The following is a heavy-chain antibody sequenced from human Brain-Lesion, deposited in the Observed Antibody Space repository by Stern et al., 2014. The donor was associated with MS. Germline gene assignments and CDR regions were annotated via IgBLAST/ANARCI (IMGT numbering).Heavy chain of an antibody. CDR3: ARGRVVPGFQYYATDV. CDR2: IFNIATP. J-gene: IGHJ6*02. Sequence: QVQLVQSGPGLVKPSQTLSLSCTVSGGSISSGGYYWSWIRQPAGKGLEWIGRIFNIATPSYTPSLKSRVTISIATPKTQFSLRLTSRTAADTAVYYCARGRVVPGFQYYATDVWGQGTTVIVSS. D-gene: IGHD2-2*01. V-gene: IGHV4-61*02. CDR1: GGSISSGGYY.